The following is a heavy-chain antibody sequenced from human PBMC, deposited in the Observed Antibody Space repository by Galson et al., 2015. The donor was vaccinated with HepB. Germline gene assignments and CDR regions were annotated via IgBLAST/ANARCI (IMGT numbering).Heavy chain of an antibody. D-gene: IGHD3-22*01. CDR2: INPSGGST. CDR3: ARAIPTPDYYDSSGYGDGY. Sequence: SVKVSCKASGYTFTSYYMHWVRQAPGQGLEWMGIINPSGGSTSYAQKFQGRVTMTRDTSTSTVYMELSSLRSEDTAVYYCARAIPTPDYYDSSGYGDGYWGQGTLVTVSS. CDR1: GYTFTSYY. V-gene: IGHV1-46*03. J-gene: IGHJ4*02.